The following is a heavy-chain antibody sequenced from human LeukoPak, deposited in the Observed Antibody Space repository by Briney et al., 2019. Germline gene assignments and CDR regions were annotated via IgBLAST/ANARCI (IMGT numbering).Heavy chain of an antibody. V-gene: IGHV4-34*01. CDR1: GGSFRCYY. D-gene: IGHD3-10*01. Sequence: SETLSLTCAVYGGSFRCYYWSWIRQPPGKGLEGIGEINHSGSTNYNPSLNSRVTISVDTSKNQFSLKLSSVTAADTAVYYCARGRDYYYGSGHYYYYGMDVWGQGTTVTVSS. CDR2: INHSGST. CDR3: ARGRDYYYGSGHYYYYGMDV. J-gene: IGHJ6*02.